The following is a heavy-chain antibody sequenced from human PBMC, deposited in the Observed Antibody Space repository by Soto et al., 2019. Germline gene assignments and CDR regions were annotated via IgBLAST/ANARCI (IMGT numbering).Heavy chain of an antibody. V-gene: IGHV1-18*01. CDR2: ISTYNGDT. Sequence: QVHLVQSGAEVKKPGASVKASCKTSGYTFTNYDISWVRQAPGQGLEWMGSISTYNGDTHYAQKLQGRVTMTTDTSTTTAYMDLTSLTSDDTAVYFCARGWELEYWGQGTLVSVSS. D-gene: IGHD1-26*01. CDR1: GYTFTNYD. J-gene: IGHJ4*02. CDR3: ARGWELEY.